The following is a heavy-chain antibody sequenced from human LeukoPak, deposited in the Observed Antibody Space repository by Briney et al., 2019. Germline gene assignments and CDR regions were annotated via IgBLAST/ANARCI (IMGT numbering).Heavy chain of an antibody. CDR2: ISYDGSNK. Sequence: PGRSLRLSCAASGFTFSSYGMHWVRQAPGKGLEWVAVISYDGSNKYYVDSVKGRFTISRDNAKNSLYLQMNSLRAEDTAVYYCASPIVPAAIGGSYYYYYMDVWGKGTTVTVSS. D-gene: IGHD2-2*01. J-gene: IGHJ6*03. CDR3: ASPIVPAAIGGSYYYYYMDV. V-gene: IGHV3-30*03. CDR1: GFTFSSYG.